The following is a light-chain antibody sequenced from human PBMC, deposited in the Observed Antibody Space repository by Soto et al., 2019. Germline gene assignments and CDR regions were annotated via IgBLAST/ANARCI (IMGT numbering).Light chain of an antibody. CDR1: QSVTSSY. J-gene: IGKJ2*01. CDR2: GAS. Sequence: VLTQSPGTLSLSPGEGATLSCRASQSVTSSYLAWYQQKRGQAPRLLIYGASSRATGIPDRFSGSGSGTDSTLTISRVEPEDFAVYYCQQSGRTPYTFGQGTKLEIK. V-gene: IGKV3-20*01. CDR3: QQSGRTPYT.